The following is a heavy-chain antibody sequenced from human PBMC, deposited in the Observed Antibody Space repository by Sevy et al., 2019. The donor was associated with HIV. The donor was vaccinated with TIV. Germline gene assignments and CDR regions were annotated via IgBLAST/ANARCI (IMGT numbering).Heavy chain of an antibody. Sequence: GGSLRLSCAASGFTFSSFAISWVRQAPGKGLEWVSDISGSGGGKKYADSVKGRFTVSRDNAQNTVFLQMNNLRGEDTGLYYCAKEFCRRSYSEDWGQGTLVTVSS. CDR3: AKEFCRRSYSED. CDR1: GFTFSSFA. CDR2: ISGSGGGK. J-gene: IGHJ4*02. V-gene: IGHV3-23*01. D-gene: IGHD3-10*01.